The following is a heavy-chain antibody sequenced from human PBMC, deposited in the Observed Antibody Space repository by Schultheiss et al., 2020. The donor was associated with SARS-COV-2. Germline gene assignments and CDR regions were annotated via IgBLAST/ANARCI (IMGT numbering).Heavy chain of an antibody. CDR3: ARSRIAVAGTDYYYGMDV. D-gene: IGHD6-19*01. CDR1: GYTFTSYG. Sequence: ASVKVSCKASGYTFTSYGISWVRQAPGQGLEWMGIINPSGGSTSYAQKFQGRVTMTRDTSTSTVYMELSSLRSEDTAVYYCARSRIAVAGTDYYYGMDVWGQGTTVTVSS. J-gene: IGHJ6*02. V-gene: IGHV1-46*01. CDR2: INPSGGST.